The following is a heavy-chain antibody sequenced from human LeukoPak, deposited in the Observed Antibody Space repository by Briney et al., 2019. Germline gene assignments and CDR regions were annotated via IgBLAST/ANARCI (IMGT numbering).Heavy chain of an antibody. V-gene: IGHV4-61*01. CDR1: LGSHRIGSYY. Sequence: SQTLSPTRTVSLGSHRIGSYYWSWIRHPPGEGLEWIGYLYYSGTTNYNPSLKSRVTISVDTSKNQFSLNLSSVTAADTAVYYCASQYCGGIARFDSWGQGTLVTVSS. D-gene: IGHD6-13*01. J-gene: IGHJ4*02. CDR3: ASQYCGGIARFDS. CDR2: LYYSGTT.